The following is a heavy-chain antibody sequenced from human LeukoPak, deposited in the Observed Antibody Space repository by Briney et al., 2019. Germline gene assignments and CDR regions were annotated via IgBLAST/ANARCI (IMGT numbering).Heavy chain of an antibody. CDR1: GGSISSGNW. V-gene: IGHV4-4*02. J-gene: IGHJ4*02. D-gene: IGHD4-17*01. CDR3: ARASHDYGDYSHFDY. CDR2: IYHSGST. Sequence: SETLSLTCAVSGGSISSGNWWSWVRQPPGKGLEWIGEIYHSGSTNYNPSLKSRVTIAVDKSKNQSSLKLSSVTAADTAVYYCARASHDYGDYSHFDYWGQGTLVTVSS.